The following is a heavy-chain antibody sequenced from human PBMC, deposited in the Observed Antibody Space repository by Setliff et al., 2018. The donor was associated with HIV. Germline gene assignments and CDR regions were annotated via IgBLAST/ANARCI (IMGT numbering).Heavy chain of an antibody. CDR1: GGTFSSYA. Sequence: GASVKVSCKAFGGTFSSYAFSWVREAPGQGLEWMGGIIPFFHSQNYAQRFQGRLTITADEFTTTACMELGSLTPEDTAIYSCATRPVAGNVWKAHYYGMDVWGQGTTVTVSS. CDR3: ATRPVAGNVWKAHYYGMDV. J-gene: IGHJ6*02. V-gene: IGHV1-69*13. D-gene: IGHD6-19*01. CDR2: IIPFFHSQ.